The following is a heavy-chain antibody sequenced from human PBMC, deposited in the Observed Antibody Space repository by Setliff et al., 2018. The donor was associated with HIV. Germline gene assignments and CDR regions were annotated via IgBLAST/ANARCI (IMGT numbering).Heavy chain of an antibody. CDR3: ARVYCSIASCYDEYYFDY. D-gene: IGHD2-2*01. J-gene: IGHJ4*02. CDR2: INPAGGNS. CDR1: GYSFGDYY. V-gene: IGHV1-46*01. Sequence: EASVKVSCKSSGYSFGDYYIHWVRQAPGQGLEWMGVINPAGGNSHYAQKFQGRVTVTRDASTSTVYMDLSSLRSDDTAVYFCARVYCSIASCYDEYYFDYWGQGTLVTVSS.